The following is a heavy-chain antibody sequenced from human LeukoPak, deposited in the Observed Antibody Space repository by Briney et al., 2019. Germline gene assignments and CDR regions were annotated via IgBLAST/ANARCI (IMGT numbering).Heavy chain of an antibody. V-gene: IGHV3-49*03. J-gene: IGHJ3*02. D-gene: IGHD3-10*01. CDR2: IRSTAYGGTT. Sequence: PGGSLRLSCTASGFSFGDYAMMWFRQAPGKGLEWVGFIRSTAYGGTTEYAASVNGRFIISRDDSKSIAYLQMNSLKTEDTAIYYCTRRLWFGFFEAFDTWGQGTTVIVSS. CDR1: GFSFGDYA. CDR3: TRRLWFGFFEAFDT.